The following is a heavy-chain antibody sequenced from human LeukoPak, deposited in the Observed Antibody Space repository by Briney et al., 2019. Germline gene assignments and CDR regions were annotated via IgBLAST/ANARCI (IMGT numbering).Heavy chain of an antibody. J-gene: IGHJ4*02. CDR3: ARQSLDGGSCYDY. Sequence: GASVKVSCKASGCSFSTFDINWVRQAPGQGPEWMGWMNPNSGNTGYAQKFQGRVTLTRSTSMTTAYMELSSLRSEDTAVYYCARQSLDGGSCYDYWGQGTPVTISS. CDR1: GCSFSTFD. V-gene: IGHV1-8*01. CDR2: MNPNSGNT. D-gene: IGHD2-15*01.